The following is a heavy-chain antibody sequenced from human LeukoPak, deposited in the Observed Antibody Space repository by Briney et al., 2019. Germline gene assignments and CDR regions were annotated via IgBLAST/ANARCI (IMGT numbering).Heavy chain of an antibody. V-gene: IGHV3-48*01. J-gene: IGHJ6*03. D-gene: IGHD4-17*01. CDR3: AKAVTVTTPKATYYYYMDV. CDR2: IRSRRRTI. CDR1: GVTFSSYS. Sequence: GGSLRLSCAASGVTFSSYSMNWVRQAPGKGLEWVSYIRSRRRTIYYADSVKGRFTISRDNAKNSLYLQINSLRAEDTAVYYCAKAVTVTTPKATYYYYMDVWGKGTTVTISS.